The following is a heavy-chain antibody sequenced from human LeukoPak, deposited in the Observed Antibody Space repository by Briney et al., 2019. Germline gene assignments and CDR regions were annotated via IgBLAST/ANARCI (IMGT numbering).Heavy chain of an antibody. CDR3: AREGTLVAGSDWFDP. Sequence: SQTLSLTCTISGDSVSSNSAAWNWIRQSPSRGLEWLGRTYYRSKWYNDYAVSVKSRITINPDTSKNQFSLHLNSVTPEDTAVYYCAREGTLVAGSDWFDPWGQGTLVTVSS. J-gene: IGHJ5*02. CDR1: GDSVSSNSAA. CDR2: TYYRSKWYN. V-gene: IGHV6-1*01. D-gene: IGHD3-10*01.